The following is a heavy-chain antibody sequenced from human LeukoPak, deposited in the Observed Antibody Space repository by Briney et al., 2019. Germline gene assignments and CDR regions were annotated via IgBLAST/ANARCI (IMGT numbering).Heavy chain of an antibody. V-gene: IGHV4-31*03. CDR1: GGSISSGGYY. CDR3: ASQHIVVVTAIWRHCGYFDY. J-gene: IGHJ4*02. CDR2: IYYSGST. Sequence: SETLSLTCTVSGGSISSGGYYWSWIRQHPGKGLEWIVYIYYSGSTYYNPSLKSRVTISVDTSKNQFSLKLSSVTAADTAVYYCASQHIVVVTAIWRHCGYFDYWGQGTLVTVSS. D-gene: IGHD2-21*02.